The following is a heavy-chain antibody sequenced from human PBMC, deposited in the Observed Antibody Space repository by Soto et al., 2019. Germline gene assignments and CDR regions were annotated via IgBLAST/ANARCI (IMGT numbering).Heavy chain of an antibody. Sequence: GGSLRLSCAASGFTFSSYWMHWVRQAPGKGLVWVSRINSDGSSTSYADSVKGRFTISRDNAKNTLYLQMNSLRAEDTAVYYCARAYCSGGSCYGRDAFDIWGQGTMVTVSS. CDR3: ARAYCSGGSCYGRDAFDI. V-gene: IGHV3-74*01. CDR1: GFTFSSYW. J-gene: IGHJ3*02. D-gene: IGHD2-15*01. CDR2: INSDGSST.